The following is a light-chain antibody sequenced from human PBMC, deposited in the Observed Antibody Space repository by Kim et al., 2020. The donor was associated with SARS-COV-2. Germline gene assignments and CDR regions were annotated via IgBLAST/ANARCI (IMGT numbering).Light chain of an antibody. CDR2: WAS. CDR1: RSVLYSSNNKNY. J-gene: IGKJ1*01. V-gene: IGKV4-1*01. Sequence: DIVMTQSPDSLAVPLGERATINCKSSRSVLYSSNNKNYLAWYQKKPGQPPKLFIYWASTRESGVPDRFSGSGSGTDFTLTISSLQPEDVADYYCQQYYTTPAFGQGTKVDIK. CDR3: QQYYTTPA.